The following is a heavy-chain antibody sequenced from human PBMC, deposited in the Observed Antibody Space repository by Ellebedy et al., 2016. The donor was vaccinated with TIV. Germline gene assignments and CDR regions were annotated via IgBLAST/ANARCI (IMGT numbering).Heavy chain of an antibody. CDR1: GYTFTGYY. J-gene: IGHJ6*02. Sequence: AASVKVSCKASGYTFTGYYMHWVRQAPGQGLEWMGWINPNSGGTNYAQKFQGRVTMTRDTSISTAYMELSRLRSDDTAGYYCARGTGTDAYYYYGKDVWGQGTTVTVSS. CDR2: INPNSGGT. V-gene: IGHV1-2*02. CDR3: ARGTGTDAYYYYGKDV. D-gene: IGHD6-13*01.